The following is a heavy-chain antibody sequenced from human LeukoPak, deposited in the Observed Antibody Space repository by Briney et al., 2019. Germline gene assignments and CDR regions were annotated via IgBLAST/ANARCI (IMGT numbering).Heavy chain of an antibody. CDR1: GGSFSGYY. D-gene: IGHD6-19*01. CDR2: INHSGST. J-gene: IGHJ4*02. CDR3: ARRGSYSSGWNFYY. Sequence: SETLSLTCAVYGGSFSGYYWSWIRQPPGKGLEWIGEINHSGSTNYNPPLQSRVTISVETSKNQFSLKLSSVTAADTAVYYCARRGSYSSGWNFYYWGEGALVTVSP. V-gene: IGHV4-34*01.